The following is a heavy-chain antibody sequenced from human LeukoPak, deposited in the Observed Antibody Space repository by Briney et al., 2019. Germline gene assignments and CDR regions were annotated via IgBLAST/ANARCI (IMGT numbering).Heavy chain of an antibody. CDR1: GFTFSSYW. Sequence: TGGSLRLSCAASGFTFSSYWMSWVRQAPGKGLEWVAYIKQDVTEKYYVDSVKGRFSISRDNAKNSVYLQMNSLRAEDTAVYYCARDPYSGGYGAYYYYYMEVWGKGTTVTVSS. CDR2: IKQDVTEK. J-gene: IGHJ6*03. CDR3: ARDPYSGGYGAYYYYYMEV. D-gene: IGHD1-26*01. V-gene: IGHV3-7*01.